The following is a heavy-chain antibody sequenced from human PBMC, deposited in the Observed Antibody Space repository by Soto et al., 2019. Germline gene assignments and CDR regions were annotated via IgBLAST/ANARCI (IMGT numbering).Heavy chain of an antibody. Sequence: GGSLRLACAASGFTFSSYAMSWVRQDPGKGLEWVSAISGSGGSTYYADSVKGRFTISRDNSKNTLYLQMNSLRAEDTAVYYCAKADTGYSSGWFNFDYWGQGTLVTISS. CDR1: GFTFSSYA. J-gene: IGHJ4*02. CDR3: AKADTGYSSGWFNFDY. CDR2: ISGSGGST. V-gene: IGHV3-23*01. D-gene: IGHD6-19*01.